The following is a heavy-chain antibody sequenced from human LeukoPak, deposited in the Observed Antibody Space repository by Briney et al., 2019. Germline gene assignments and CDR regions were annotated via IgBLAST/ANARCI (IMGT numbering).Heavy chain of an antibody. V-gene: IGHV4-59*08. CDR2: IYYSGST. Sequence: SETLSLTCTVSGGSISSYYWSWIRQPPGKGLEWIGYIYYSGSTNYNPSLKSRVTISVDTSKNQFSLKLGSVTAADTAVYYCARAQPIEDWFDPWGQGTLVTVSS. J-gene: IGHJ5*02. CDR1: GGSISSYY. D-gene: IGHD3-16*02. CDR3: ARAQPIEDWFDP.